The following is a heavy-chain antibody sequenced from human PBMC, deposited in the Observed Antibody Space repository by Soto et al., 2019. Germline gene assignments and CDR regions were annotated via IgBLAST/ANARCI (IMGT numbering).Heavy chain of an antibody. D-gene: IGHD4-17*01. J-gene: IGHJ4*02. CDR2: IVPIFGAA. V-gene: IGHV1-69*13. Sequence: GASVKVSCKASGGSFRNYAISWVRRAPGQGLEWMGGIVPIFGAANYAQKFQGRVTITADESTSTGYMELSSLRSEDTAVYYCAREGDYADYQVPFDYWGQGTLVTVSS. CDR3: AREGDYADYQVPFDY. CDR1: GGSFRNYA.